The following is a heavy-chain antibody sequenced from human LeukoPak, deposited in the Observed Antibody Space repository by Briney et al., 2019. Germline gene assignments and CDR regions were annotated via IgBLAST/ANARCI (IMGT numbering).Heavy chain of an antibody. CDR3: ARDLKYYDFWSGYYL. D-gene: IGHD3-3*01. Sequence: PSETLSLTCTVSGGSISSYYWSWIRQPAGKGLEWIGRIYTSGSTNYNPSLKSRVTMSVDTSKNQFSLRLSSVTAADTAAYYCARDLKYYDFWSGYYLWGQGTLVTVSS. V-gene: IGHV4-4*07. J-gene: IGHJ5*02. CDR1: GGSISSYY. CDR2: IYTSGST.